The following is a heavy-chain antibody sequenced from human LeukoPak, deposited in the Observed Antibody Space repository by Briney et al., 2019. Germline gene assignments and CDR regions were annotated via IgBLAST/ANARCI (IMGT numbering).Heavy chain of an antibody. J-gene: IGHJ4*02. Sequence: GGSLRLSCAASGFTFSNAWMSWVRQAPGKGLEWVGRIKSKTDGGTTDYAAPVKGRFTISRDDSKNTLYLQMNSLKTEDTAVYYCARSGNGATMAYYFDYWGQGTLVTVSS. V-gene: IGHV3-15*01. CDR1: GFTFSNAW. CDR3: ARSGNGATMAYYFDY. CDR2: IKSKTDGGTT. D-gene: IGHD5-12*01.